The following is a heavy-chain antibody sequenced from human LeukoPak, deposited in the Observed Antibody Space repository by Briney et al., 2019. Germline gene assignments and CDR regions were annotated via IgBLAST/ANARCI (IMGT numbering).Heavy chain of an antibody. J-gene: IGHJ3*02. CDR2: IYDSGTN. CDR3: ARSGGTYYDTDAFDI. CDR1: RGSIRTYY. D-gene: IGHD1-26*01. Sequence: SGALSLTCTVSRGSIRTYYWSWSPHSPGKGLEWMGQIYDSGTNKYNPSLKSRVAISVDTSNNQYSLKLSSLTAADTAVYYCARSGGTYYDTDAFDIWGQGTMVTVSS. V-gene: IGHV4-59*08.